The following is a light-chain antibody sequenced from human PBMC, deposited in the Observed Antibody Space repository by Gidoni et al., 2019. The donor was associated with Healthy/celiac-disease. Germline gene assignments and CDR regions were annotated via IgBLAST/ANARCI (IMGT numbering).Light chain of an antibody. CDR3: QQYGSSPQT. J-gene: IGKJ5*01. V-gene: IGKV3-20*01. Sequence: EIVLTQSPGTLSLSPGERITLSSRASQSVTSSYLAWYQQKPGQAPRLLIYGASSRATGIPDRFSGSGSGTDFTLTISRLEPEDFAVYYCQQYGSSPQTFGQGTRLEIK. CDR1: QSVTSSY. CDR2: GAS.